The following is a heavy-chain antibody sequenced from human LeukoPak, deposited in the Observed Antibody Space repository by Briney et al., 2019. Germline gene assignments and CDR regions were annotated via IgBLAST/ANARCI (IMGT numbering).Heavy chain of an antibody. CDR1: GFTFSSYA. D-gene: IGHD6-19*01. CDR3: AKDGYSSGWYDY. V-gene: IGHV3-23*01. Sequence: PGGSLTLSCTASGFTFSSYAMIWVRQPPGKGVEWVSTISGSGGSTYYADSVKGRFTISRDNSKNTLYLQMNSLRAEDTAVYYCAKDGYSSGWYDYWGQGTLVTVSS. CDR2: ISGSGGST. J-gene: IGHJ4*02.